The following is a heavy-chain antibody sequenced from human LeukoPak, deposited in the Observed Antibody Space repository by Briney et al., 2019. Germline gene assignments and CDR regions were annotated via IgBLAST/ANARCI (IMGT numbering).Heavy chain of an antibody. J-gene: IGHJ2*01. CDR2: IYYIGST. CDR3: ARLHDYGGKNFDL. V-gene: IGHV4-59*01. Sequence: SETLSLTCTVSGGSISSYYWSWIRQPPGKGLEWIGYIYYIGSTNYNPSFKSRVTISVDTSKKQFSLKMSSVTAADTAVYYCARLHDYGGKNFDLWGRGTLVTVSS. CDR1: GGSISSYY. D-gene: IGHD4-23*01.